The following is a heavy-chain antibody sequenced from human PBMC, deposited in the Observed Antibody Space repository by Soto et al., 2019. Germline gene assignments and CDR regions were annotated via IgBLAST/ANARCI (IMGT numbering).Heavy chain of an antibody. Sequence: SETLSLTCAVYGGSFSGYYWSWIRQPPGKGLEWIGEINHSGSTNYNPSLKSRVTISVDTSKNQFSLKLSSVTAADTAVYYCGRVGVRRFLEWLLYRPLDYWGQGTLVTVSS. CDR2: INHSGST. D-gene: IGHD3-3*01. CDR1: GGSFSGYY. J-gene: IGHJ4*02. V-gene: IGHV4-34*01. CDR3: GRVGVRRFLEWLLYRPLDY.